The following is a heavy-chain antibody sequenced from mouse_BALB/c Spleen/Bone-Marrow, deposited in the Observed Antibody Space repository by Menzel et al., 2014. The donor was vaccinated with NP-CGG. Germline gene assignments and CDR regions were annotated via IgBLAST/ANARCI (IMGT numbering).Heavy chain of an antibody. CDR1: GYAFSSYW. CDR3: ARLDGYYPYYAMDY. V-gene: IGHV1-80*01. J-gene: IGHJ4*01. Sequence: QVQLKESEAELVRPGSSVKISCKASGYAFSSYWMNWVKQRPGQGLEWIGQIYPGDGDTNYNGKFKGKATLTADKSSSTAYMQLSSLTSEDSAVYFCARLDGYYPYYAMDYWGQGTSVTVSS. D-gene: IGHD2-3*01. CDR2: IYPGDGDT.